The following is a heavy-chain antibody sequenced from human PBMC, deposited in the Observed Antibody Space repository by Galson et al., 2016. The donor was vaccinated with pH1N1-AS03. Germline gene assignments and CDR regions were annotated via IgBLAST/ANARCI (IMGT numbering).Heavy chain of an antibody. CDR1: GGSISSSGGYS. Sequence: LSLTCAVSGGSISSSGGYSWSWIRQPPGKGLEWIGNIYHSGSTYYSPSLKSRVTISIDRSQNQFSLKLSSVTAADTAVYYCARGSGGYGLDVWGQGTTVTVSS. D-gene: IGHD5-12*01. CDR3: ARGSGGYGLDV. V-gene: IGHV4-30-2*01. CDR2: IYHSGST. J-gene: IGHJ6*02.